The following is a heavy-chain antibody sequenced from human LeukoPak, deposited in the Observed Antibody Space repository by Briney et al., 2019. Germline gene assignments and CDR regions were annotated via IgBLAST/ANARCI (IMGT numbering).Heavy chain of an antibody. CDR1: GYTFTHHG. Sequence: ASVKVSCKASGYTFTHHGISWVRQAPGQGLGWMGWISCYNGDTNYAQKSQGRVTMSTDTSTSTAYLELTGLRSDDTAVYYCMRDPTNTSGRYAYFDYWGQGTLVTVSS. J-gene: IGHJ4*02. CDR2: ISCYNGDT. CDR3: MRDPTNTSGRYAYFDY. V-gene: IGHV1-18*01. D-gene: IGHD6-19*01.